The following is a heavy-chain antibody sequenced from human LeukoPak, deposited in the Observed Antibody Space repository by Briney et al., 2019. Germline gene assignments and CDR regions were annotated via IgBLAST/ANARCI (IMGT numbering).Heavy chain of an antibody. J-gene: IGHJ4*02. Sequence: GRSLRLSCAASGFSFSSYAMHWVRQAPGKGLEWVADISYDGSNKYYADSVKGRFTISRDNSTNTLYLQMNSLIAEDTAVYYCARVRSITIFGVVIIDYYFDYWGPGTLVTVSS. CDR2: ISYDGSNK. D-gene: IGHD3-3*01. V-gene: IGHV3-30-3*01. CDR3: ARVRSITIFGVVIIDYYFDY. CDR1: GFSFSSYA.